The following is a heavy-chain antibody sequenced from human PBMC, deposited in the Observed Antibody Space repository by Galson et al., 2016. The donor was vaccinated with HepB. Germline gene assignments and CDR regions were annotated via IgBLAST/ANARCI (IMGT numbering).Heavy chain of an antibody. CDR1: GFTFHSYA. Sequence: SLRLSCAGSGFTFHSYAMSWVRQAPGKGLEWVSVTSGGGASGGASKKDYADSVKGRFTISRDNFKNTLYLQMNSLRAEDTAVYYCARELGRRRQFDYWGQGTLVTVSS. J-gene: IGHJ4*02. CDR2: TSGGGASGGASKK. V-gene: IGHV3-23*01. D-gene: IGHD6-6*01. CDR3: ARELGRRRQFDY.